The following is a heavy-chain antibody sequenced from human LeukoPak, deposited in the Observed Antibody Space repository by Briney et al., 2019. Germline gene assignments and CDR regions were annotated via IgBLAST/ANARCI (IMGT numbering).Heavy chain of an antibody. CDR1: GFTFSSYG. J-gene: IGHJ4*02. Sequence: PGGSLRLSCAASGFTFSSYGMHWVRQAPGKGLEWVAFIRSGGNNKYYADSVKGRFTVSRDNSKNTLYLQMHSLRAENTAVYYCVKDLGDIVATIEYWGQGILVTVSS. D-gene: IGHD5-12*01. CDR3: VKDLGDIVATIEY. V-gene: IGHV3-30*02. CDR2: IRSGGNNK.